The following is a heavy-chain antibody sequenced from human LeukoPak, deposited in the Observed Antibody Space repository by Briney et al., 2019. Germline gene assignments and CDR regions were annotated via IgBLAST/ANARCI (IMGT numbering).Heavy chain of an antibody. CDR1: GGSISSSSYY. V-gene: IGHV4-39*01. CDR2: IYYSGIT. Sequence: SETLSLXCAVSGGSISSSSYYWGWIRQPPGKGLEWIGSIYYSGITYYNPSLKSRVTISVDTSKNQFSLKLSSVTAADTAVYYCARHQGSGYYYPFDYWGQGTLVTVSS. D-gene: IGHD3-22*01. CDR3: ARHQGSGYYYPFDY. J-gene: IGHJ4*02.